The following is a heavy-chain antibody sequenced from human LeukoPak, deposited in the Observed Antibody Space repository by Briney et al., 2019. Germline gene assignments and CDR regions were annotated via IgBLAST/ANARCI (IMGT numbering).Heavy chain of an antibody. Sequence: GGSLRLSCAASGFTFSGYDMHWVRQAPGKGLEWVAVIWYDGDNKYYADSVKGRFTISRDVSKNTLYLQMNSLRAEDTAVYYCVKSSGSGWTICEPWGQRPLVTVSS. CDR3: VKSSGSGWTICEP. CDR1: GFTFSGYD. V-gene: IGHV3-33*06. CDR2: IWYDGDNK. J-gene: IGHJ5*02. D-gene: IGHD6-19*01.